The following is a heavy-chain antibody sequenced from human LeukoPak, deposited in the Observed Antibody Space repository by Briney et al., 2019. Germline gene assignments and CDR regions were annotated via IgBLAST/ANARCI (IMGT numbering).Heavy chain of an antibody. J-gene: IGHJ6*02. CDR1: GGSFSGYY. CDR2: INHSGGT. Sequence: SETLSLTCAVYGGSFSGYYWSWIRQPPGKGLEWVGEINHSGGTNYNPSLKSRVTISVDTSKNQFSLKLSSVTAADPAVYYCARLPQWSGYYYYYYGMDVWGQGTTVTVSS. D-gene: IGHD3-3*01. V-gene: IGHV4-34*01. CDR3: ARLPQWSGYYYYYYGMDV.